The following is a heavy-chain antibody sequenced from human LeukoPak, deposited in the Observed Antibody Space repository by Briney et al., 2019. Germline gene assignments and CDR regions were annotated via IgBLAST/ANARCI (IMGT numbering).Heavy chain of an antibody. Sequence: GGSLRLSCAASGFTFSSYAMNWLRQAPGKGLEWVSDISYNSASIYYADSVKGRFTISRDNSKNTLYLQMDSLSADATAVYFCARSQPAAISWFDPWGQGTLVAVSS. CDR3: ARSQPAAISWFDP. V-gene: IGHV3-23*01. J-gene: IGHJ5*02. D-gene: IGHD2-2*02. CDR1: GFTFSSYA. CDR2: ISYNSASI.